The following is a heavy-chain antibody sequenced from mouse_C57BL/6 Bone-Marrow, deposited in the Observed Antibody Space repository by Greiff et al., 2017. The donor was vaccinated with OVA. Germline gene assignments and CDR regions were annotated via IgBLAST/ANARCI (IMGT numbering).Heavy chain of an antibody. CDR1: GFNIKDDY. D-gene: IGHD1-1*01. Sequence: VQLQQSGAELVRPGASVKLSCTASGFNIKDDYMHWVKQRPEQGLEWIGWIDPENGDTEYASKFQGKATITADTSSNTAYLQLSSLTSEDTAVYYCTPDYYGSSGTFAYWGQGTLVTVSA. V-gene: IGHV14-4*01. J-gene: IGHJ3*01. CDR2: IDPENGDT. CDR3: TPDYYGSSGTFAY.